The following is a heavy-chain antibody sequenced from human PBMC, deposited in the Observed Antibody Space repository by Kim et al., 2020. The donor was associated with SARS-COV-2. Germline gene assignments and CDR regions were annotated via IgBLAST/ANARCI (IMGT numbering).Heavy chain of an antibody. D-gene: IGHD3-16*01. J-gene: IGHJ4*02. Sequence: GGSLRLSCAASGFIFTNYRMNWVRQAPGKGLEWVSSISTSSRFKHYADSLTGRFTISRDDARNSLYLQMNNLRAEDTAVYYCTRDGQDYVWEYWGQEILVTVS. CDR3: TRDGQDYVWEY. V-gene: IGHV3-21*01. CDR1: GFIFTNYR. CDR2: ISTSSRFK.